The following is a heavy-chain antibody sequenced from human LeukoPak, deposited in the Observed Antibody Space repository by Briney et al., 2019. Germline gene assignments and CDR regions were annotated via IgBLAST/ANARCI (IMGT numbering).Heavy chain of an antibody. Sequence: SGGSLRLSCAASGFTFSDYEMNWVRQTPGKGLEWTSYISSSGNTVYNADSVKGRFTISRDNAKSSLYLQMHSLRAEDTAVYYCARLGYCSGGSCFSIDIWGQGTMVSVSS. CDR1: GFTFSDYE. CDR3: ARLGYCSGGSCFSIDI. V-gene: IGHV3-48*03. D-gene: IGHD2-15*01. J-gene: IGHJ3*02. CDR2: ISSSGNTV.